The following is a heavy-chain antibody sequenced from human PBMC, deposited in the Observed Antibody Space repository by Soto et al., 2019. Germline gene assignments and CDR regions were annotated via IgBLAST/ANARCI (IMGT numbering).Heavy chain of an antibody. Sequence: GWSLTVSTEASGVSVSPYRMRCVRQVPGKGLEWVSAISGSGGSTYYADSVKGRFTISRDNSKNTLYLQMNSLRAEDTAVYYCAKDGPWWDNAFDIWGEGTMVTVS. J-gene: IGHJ3*02. D-gene: IGHD2-8*02. CDR3: AKDGPWWDNAFDI. CDR1: GVSVSPYR. CDR2: ISGSGGST. V-gene: IGHV3-23*01.